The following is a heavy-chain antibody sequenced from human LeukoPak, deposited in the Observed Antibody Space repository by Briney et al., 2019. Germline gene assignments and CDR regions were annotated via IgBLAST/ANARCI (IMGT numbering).Heavy chain of an antibody. Sequence: GGPLRLSCAASEFTFSSHWMHWVRDVPGKGLVDIAYIDNDGTNTNYADSVKGRFTISRDNAKNTLYLQMNSLRVEDTAVYYCVRDRPHNCFDPWGQGTLVTVSS. J-gene: IGHJ5*02. V-gene: IGHV3-74*01. CDR1: EFTFSSHW. CDR2: IDNDGTNT. CDR3: VRDRPHNCFDP. D-gene: IGHD6-6*01.